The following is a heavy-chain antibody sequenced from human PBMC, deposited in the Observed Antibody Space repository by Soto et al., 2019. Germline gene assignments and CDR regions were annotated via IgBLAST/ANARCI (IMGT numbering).Heavy chain of an antibody. CDR3: ARVAATIQSFWYYDILTGEREYYGMDV. J-gene: IGHJ6*02. Sequence: EVQLVETGGGLIQPGGSLRLSCAASGFTVSSNYMSWVRQAPGKGLEWVSVIYSGGSTYYADSVKGRFTISRDNSKNTLYLQMNSLRAEDTAVYYCARVAATIQSFWYYDILTGEREYYGMDVWGQGTTVTVSS. V-gene: IGHV3-53*02. CDR1: GFTVSSNY. CDR2: IYSGGST. D-gene: IGHD3-9*01.